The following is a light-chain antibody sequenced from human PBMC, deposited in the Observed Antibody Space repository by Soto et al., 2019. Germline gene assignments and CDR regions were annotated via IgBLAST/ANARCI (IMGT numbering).Light chain of an antibody. CDR2: RNN. J-gene: IGLJ2*01. Sequence: QSVLTQPPSASGTPGQRVTISCSGSSSNIGSNYVYWYQQLPGTAPKLLIYRNNQRPSGVPDRFSGSKSGTSASLAISGLRSEDEADYYCAAWDDSPPDVVFGGGTKLTVL. CDR1: SSNIGSNY. V-gene: IGLV1-47*01. CDR3: AAWDDSPPDVV.